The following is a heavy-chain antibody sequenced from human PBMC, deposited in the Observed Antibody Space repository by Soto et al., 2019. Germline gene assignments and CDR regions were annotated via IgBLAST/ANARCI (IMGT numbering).Heavy chain of an antibody. V-gene: IGHV3-23*01. Sequence: GGSLRLSCAASGFTFSSYAMNWVRQAPGKGLEWVSVISGSGVNTYYADSVKGRFTISRDISKNTLYLQMNSLRAEDTAVYYCAKDTIAAPGWYFDYWGQGTLVTVSS. D-gene: IGHD6-13*01. CDR2: ISGSGVNT. CDR1: GFTFSSYA. CDR3: AKDTIAAPGWYFDY. J-gene: IGHJ4*02.